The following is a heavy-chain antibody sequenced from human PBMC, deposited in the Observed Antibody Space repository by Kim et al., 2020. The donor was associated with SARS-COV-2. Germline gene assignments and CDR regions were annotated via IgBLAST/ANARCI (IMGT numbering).Heavy chain of an antibody. V-gene: IGHV3-73*01. CDR2: YAT. CDR3: TRSSGGSDY. D-gene: IGHD2-15*01. J-gene: IGHJ4*02. Sequence: YATGYVASVQGRFTISRDESKNKAYLQMNSLKTEDTAVYYCTRSSGGSDYWGQGTLVTVSS.